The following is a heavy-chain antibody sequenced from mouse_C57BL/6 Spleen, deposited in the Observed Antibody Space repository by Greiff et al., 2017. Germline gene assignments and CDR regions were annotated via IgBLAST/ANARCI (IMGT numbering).Heavy chain of an antibody. CDR3: ERGNGSSSEAMDY. CDR2: ISAGGSYT. Sequence: DVHLLESGGGLVKPGGSLKLSCAASGFTFTSYAMSWVRQTPEKSLEWVATISAGGSYTYYTDNVKGPFTISRDKAKNNLYLQMSHLKSEDTAMDYCERGNGSSSEAMDYWGQGTSVTVSS. J-gene: IGHJ4*01. CDR1: GFTFTSYA. D-gene: IGHD1-1*01. V-gene: IGHV5-4*01.